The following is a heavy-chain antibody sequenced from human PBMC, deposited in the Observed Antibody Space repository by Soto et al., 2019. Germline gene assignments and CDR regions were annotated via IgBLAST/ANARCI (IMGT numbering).Heavy chain of an antibody. J-gene: IGHJ6*02. D-gene: IGHD2-2*01. V-gene: IGHV3-21*01. CDR2: ISSSSSYI. CDR1: GFTFSSYS. CDR3: AGDCSSTSCHGDYYYGMDV. Sequence: PGGSLRLSCAASGFTFSSYSMNWVRQVPGKGLEWVSSISSSSSYIYYADSVKGRFTISRDNAKNSLYLQMNSLRAEDTAVYYCAGDCSSTSCHGDYYYGMDVWGQGTTVTVSS.